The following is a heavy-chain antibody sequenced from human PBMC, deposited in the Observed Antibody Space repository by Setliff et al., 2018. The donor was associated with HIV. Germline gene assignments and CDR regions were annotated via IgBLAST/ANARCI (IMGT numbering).Heavy chain of an antibody. Sequence: SVKVSCKASGDTFNNCAVTWVRQAPGQGLEWMGGIIPILGIANYAQKFQGRVTITTDESTSTAYMELSSLRSEDTAVYYCARDSGATAFDYWGQGTLVTVSS. J-gene: IGHJ4*02. CDR1: GDTFNNCA. D-gene: IGHD1-26*01. V-gene: IGHV1-69*10. CDR2: IIPILGIA. CDR3: ARDSGATAFDY.